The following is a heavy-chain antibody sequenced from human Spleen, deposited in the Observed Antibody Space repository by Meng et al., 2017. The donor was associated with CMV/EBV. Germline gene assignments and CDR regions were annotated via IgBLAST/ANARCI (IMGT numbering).Heavy chain of an antibody. CDR3: ARELGRNYYGSGESWGMDV. V-gene: IGHV3-74*01. D-gene: IGHD3-10*01. CDR1: GFTFSSYW. Sequence: GESLKISCAASGFTFSSYWMHWVRQAPGKGLVWVSRINSDGSSTSYADSVKGRFTISRDNAKNTLYLQMNSLRAEDTAVYYCARELGRNYYGSGESWGMDVWGQGTTVTVSS. J-gene: IGHJ6*02. CDR2: INSDGSST.